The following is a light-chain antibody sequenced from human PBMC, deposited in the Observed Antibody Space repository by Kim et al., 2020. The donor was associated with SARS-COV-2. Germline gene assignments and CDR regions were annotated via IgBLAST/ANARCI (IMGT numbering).Light chain of an antibody. CDR1: QSISSS. V-gene: IGKV3-11*01. CDR2: DAS. J-gene: IGKJ1*01. CDR3: QQRSNWPRT. Sequence: LSPGERVTLSCRDSQSISSSLAWYQQKPGQAPRLLIYDASNRATGIPARFSGSGSGTDFTLTISSLEAEDFAVYYCQQRSNWPRTFGQGTKVDIK.